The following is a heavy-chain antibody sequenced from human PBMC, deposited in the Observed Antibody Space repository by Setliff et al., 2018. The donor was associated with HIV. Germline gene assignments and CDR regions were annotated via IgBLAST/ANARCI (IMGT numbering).Heavy chain of an antibody. CDR2: NSGSGDIT. V-gene: IGHV3-23*01. D-gene: IGHD4-4*01. J-gene: IGHJ4*02. Sequence: PGGSLRLSCAASGFSFRSYAVSWVRQAPGKGLEWVSVNSGSGDITYYRESVKGRFTVSRDNSNNTVYLQMNSLRAEDTAMYYCAKTQTVITVYGPFDSWGQGTPVTVSS. CDR3: AKTQTVITVYGPFDS. CDR1: GFSFRSYA.